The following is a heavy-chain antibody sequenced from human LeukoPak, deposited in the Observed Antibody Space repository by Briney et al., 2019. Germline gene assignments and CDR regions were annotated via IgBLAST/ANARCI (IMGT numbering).Heavy chain of an antibody. CDR3: ARALAAGPFDY. Sequence: SETLSLTCTVSGGSISSGGYYWSWIRQPPGKGLEWIGYIYHSGSTYYNPSLKSRVTISVDRSKNQFSLKLSSVTAADTAVYYCARALAAGPFDYWGQGTLVTVSS. J-gene: IGHJ4*02. CDR2: IYHSGST. V-gene: IGHV4-30-2*01. D-gene: IGHD6-13*01. CDR1: GGSISSGGYY.